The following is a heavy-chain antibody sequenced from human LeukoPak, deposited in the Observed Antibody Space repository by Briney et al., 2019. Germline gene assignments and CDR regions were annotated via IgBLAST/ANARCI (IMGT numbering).Heavy chain of an antibody. CDR3: ARRHFGSGTTVLYGAFDI. J-gene: IGHJ3*02. CDR2: IDPSDSDT. D-gene: IGHD3-10*01. Sequence: GESLKIPCKGSGYSFTTYWIGWVRQMPGKGLEWMGIIDPSDSDTRYNPSFQGQVTISADKSTNTAFLQWSSLKASDTAMYYCARRHFGSGTTVLYGAFDIWGQGTMVTVSS. V-gene: IGHV5-51*01. CDR1: GYSFTTYW.